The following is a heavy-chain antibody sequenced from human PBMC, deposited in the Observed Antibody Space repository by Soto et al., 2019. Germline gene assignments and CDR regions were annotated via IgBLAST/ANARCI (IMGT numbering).Heavy chain of an antibody. CDR3: ARERAWVTGTIVYYYYGMDV. J-gene: IGHJ6*02. Sequence: SETLSLTCTVSGCSISSGGYYWSWIRQHPGKGLEWIGYIYYSGSTYYNPSLKSRVTISVDTSKNQFSLKLSSVTAADTAVYYCARERAWVTGTIVYYYYGMDVWGQGTTVTVSS. D-gene: IGHD1-20*01. CDR1: GCSISSGGYY. V-gene: IGHV4-31*03. CDR2: IYYSGST.